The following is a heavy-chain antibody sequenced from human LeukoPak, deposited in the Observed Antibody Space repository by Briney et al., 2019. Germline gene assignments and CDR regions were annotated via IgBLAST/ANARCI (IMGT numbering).Heavy chain of an antibody. CDR3: ASLTTGYLNDK. J-gene: IGHJ4*02. CDR2: IKQDGSEK. V-gene: IGHV3-7*01. CDR1: GFTFSYYW. D-gene: IGHD3-22*01. Sequence: PGGSLRLSCAASGFTFSYYWMSWVRQAPGKGLEWLADIKQDGSEKYYVDSVKGRFTISRDNAKNSLYLQMNSLRAEDTAVYYCASLTTGYLNDKWGQGTLVTVSS.